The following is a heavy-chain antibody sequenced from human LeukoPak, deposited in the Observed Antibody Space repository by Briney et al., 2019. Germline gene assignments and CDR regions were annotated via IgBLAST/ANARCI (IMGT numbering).Heavy chain of an antibody. V-gene: IGHV3-9*01. D-gene: IGHD3-22*01. CDR2: ISWNSGSI. Sequence: GGSLRLSCAASGFTFDDYAMHWVRQAPGKGLEWVSGISWNSGSIGYADSVKGRFTISRDNAKNSLYLQMNSLRAEDTALYYCAKGTNYYDGSGYHHFDYWGQGTLVTVSS. CDR3: AKGTNYYDGSGYHHFDY. J-gene: IGHJ4*02. CDR1: GFTFDDYA.